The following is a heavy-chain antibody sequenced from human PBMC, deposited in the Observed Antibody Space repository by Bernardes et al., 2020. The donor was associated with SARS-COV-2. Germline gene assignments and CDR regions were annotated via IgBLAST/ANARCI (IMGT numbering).Heavy chain of an antibody. Sequence: ASVKVSCKASGYTFTSYGISWVRQAPGQGLEWMGWISAYNGNTNYAQKLQGRVTMTTDTSTSTAYMELRSLRSDDTAVYYCARDRTIVVVPAAAGELNLSYYYYGMDVWGQGTTVTVSS. V-gene: IGHV1-18*01. D-gene: IGHD2-2*01. CDR2: ISAYNGNT. J-gene: IGHJ6*02. CDR1: GYTFTSYG. CDR3: ARDRTIVVVPAAAGELNLSYYYYGMDV.